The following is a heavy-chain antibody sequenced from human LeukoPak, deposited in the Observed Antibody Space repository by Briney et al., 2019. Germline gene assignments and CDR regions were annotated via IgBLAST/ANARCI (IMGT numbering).Heavy chain of an antibody. CDR1: GFTFSSYA. Sequence: GGSPRLSCAASGFTFSSYAMHWVRQAPGKGLEWVAVISYDGSNKYYADSLKGRFTISRDNSKNTLYLQMNSLRAADTAVYYCARGLALSGRYSHFDYWGQGTLVTVSS. V-gene: IGHV3-30*04. CDR2: ISYDGSNK. J-gene: IGHJ4*02. D-gene: IGHD1-26*01. CDR3: ARGLALSGRYSHFDY.